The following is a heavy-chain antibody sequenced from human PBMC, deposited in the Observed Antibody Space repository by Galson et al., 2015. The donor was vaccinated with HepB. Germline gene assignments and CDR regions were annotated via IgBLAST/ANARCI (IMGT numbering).Heavy chain of an antibody. J-gene: IGHJ1*01. CDR1: GFTFSSNA. Sequence: SLRLSCAASGFTFSSNAISWVRQAPGKGLEWVSAISGSGSSTYYADSVKGRFTISRDNSKNTLHLQMNSLRVEDTAVYYCATTLRATFQYWGQGTLVTVSS. V-gene: IGHV3-23*01. CDR2: ISGSGSST. D-gene: IGHD4-17*01. CDR3: ATTLRATFQY.